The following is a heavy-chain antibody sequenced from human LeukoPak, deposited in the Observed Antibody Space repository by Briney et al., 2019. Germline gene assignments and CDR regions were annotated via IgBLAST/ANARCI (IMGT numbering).Heavy chain of an antibody. CDR1: GGSIRSYY. CDR2: IYSSGST. CDR3: ARDPVDQPYWCFDL. D-gene: IGHD2-2*01. Sequence: SETLSLTCPVSGGSIRSYYWSWIRPPAGKGLEWIGRIYSSGSTNDNPSLESRVTMSVDTSKNQFSLKLRSVTAADTAVYYCARDPVDQPYWCFDLWGRGTLVTVSS. V-gene: IGHV4-4*07. J-gene: IGHJ2*01.